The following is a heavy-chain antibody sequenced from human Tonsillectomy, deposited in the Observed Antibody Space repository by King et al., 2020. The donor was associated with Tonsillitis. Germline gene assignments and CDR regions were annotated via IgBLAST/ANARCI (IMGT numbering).Heavy chain of an antibody. V-gene: IGHV3-49*04. D-gene: IGHD5-18*01. CDR2: IRSKAYGGTA. Sequence: VQLVESGGGLVQPGRSLRLSCTGSGFTFGDYAMSWVRQAPGKGLEWVGFIRSKAYGGTAEYAASVKGRFTIESDDSKSIAYLQMNSLKTEDTAVYYCTRGRRYSYGYSDYWGQGTLVTVSS. CDR1: GFTFGDYA. CDR3: TRGRRYSYGYSDY. J-gene: IGHJ4*02.